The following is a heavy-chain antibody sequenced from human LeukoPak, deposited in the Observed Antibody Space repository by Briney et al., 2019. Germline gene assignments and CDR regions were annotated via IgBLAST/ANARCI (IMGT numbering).Heavy chain of an antibody. J-gene: IGHJ6*02. CDR3: ARLRIAVDHYYGMDV. CDR2: INHSGST. Sequence: PSETLSLTCAVYGGSFSGYYWSWIRQPPGKGLEWIGEINHSGSTNYNPSLKSRVTISVDTSKNQFSLKLSSVTAADTAVYYCARLRIAVDHYYGMDVWGQGTTVTVSS. D-gene: IGHD6-19*01. CDR1: GGSFSGYY. V-gene: IGHV4-34*01.